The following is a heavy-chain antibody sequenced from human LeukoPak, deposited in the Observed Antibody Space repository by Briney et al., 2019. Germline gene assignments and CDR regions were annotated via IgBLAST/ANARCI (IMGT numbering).Heavy chain of an antibody. Sequence: GGSLRLSCAASGFTFSTYAMSWVRQAPGKGLEWVSAISGDGFGTFYADSVKGRFTISRDNSKNTLYLQMNSLRAEDTAVYYCARRLAQTKGFDYWGQGTLVIVSS. CDR2: ISGDGFGT. CDR1: GFTFSTYA. V-gene: IGHV3-23*01. J-gene: IGHJ4*02. D-gene: IGHD2-21*01. CDR3: ARRLAQTKGFDY.